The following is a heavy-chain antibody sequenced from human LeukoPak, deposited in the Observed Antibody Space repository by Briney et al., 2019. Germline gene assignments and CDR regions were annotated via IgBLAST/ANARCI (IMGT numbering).Heavy chain of an antibody. J-gene: IGHJ4*02. V-gene: IGHV3-53*01. D-gene: IGHD3-22*01. CDR3: ARGPSADDSAEY. Sequence: GGSLRLSCAASGFTVSSNYMSWVRQAPGKGLEWVSIIYSGGSTYYADSVKGRFTISRDNSKNTLYLQMNSLRAEDTAVYYCARGPSADDSAEYWGQGTLVTASS. CDR1: GFTVSSNY. CDR2: IYSGGST.